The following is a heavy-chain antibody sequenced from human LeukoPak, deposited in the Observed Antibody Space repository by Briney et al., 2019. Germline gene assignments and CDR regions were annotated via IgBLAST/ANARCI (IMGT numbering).Heavy chain of an antibody. CDR3: ARILTDLAHFDY. Sequence: SVKVSCKASGGTFSSYAISWVRQAPGQGLEWMGRIIPILGIANYAQKFQGRVTITADKSTSTAYMELSSLRSEDTAVYYCARILTDLAHFDYWGQGTLVTVSS. J-gene: IGHJ4*02. CDR2: IIPILGIA. D-gene: IGHD2-8*01. V-gene: IGHV1-69*04. CDR1: GGTFSSYA.